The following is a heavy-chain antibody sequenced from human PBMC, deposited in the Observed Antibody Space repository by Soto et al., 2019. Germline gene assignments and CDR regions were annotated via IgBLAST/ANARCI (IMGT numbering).Heavy chain of an antibody. V-gene: IGHV3-53*02. CDR1: GFTVSNYY. Sequence: EVQLVETGGGLIQPGESLRLSCAASGFTVSNYYMNWVRLVPEKGLEWVSVIYSSGPTFYADSVRGRFTISRDNSKNTLYLQMNSLRVEHTAVYYCARAFGGSYDYWGQGTLVTVSS. D-gene: IGHD1-26*01. CDR3: ARAFGGSYDY. CDR2: IYSSGPT. J-gene: IGHJ4*02.